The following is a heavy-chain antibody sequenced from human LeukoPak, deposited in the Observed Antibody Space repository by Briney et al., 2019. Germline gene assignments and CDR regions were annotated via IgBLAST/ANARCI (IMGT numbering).Heavy chain of an antibody. CDR1: GGSFSGYY. CDR3: ARRSIGITIFGVVRAFDI. V-gene: IGHV4-34*01. CDR2: INHSGST. D-gene: IGHD3-3*01. J-gene: IGHJ3*02. Sequence: SETLSLTCAVYGGSFSGYYWSWIRQPPGKGLEWIGEINHSGSTNYNPSLKSRVTISVGTSKNQFSLKLSSVTAADTAVYYCARRSIGITIFGVVRAFDIWGQGTMVTVSS.